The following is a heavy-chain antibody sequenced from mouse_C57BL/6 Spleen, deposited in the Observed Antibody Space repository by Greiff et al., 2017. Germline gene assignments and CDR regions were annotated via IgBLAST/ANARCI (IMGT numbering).Heavy chain of an antibody. CDR1: GYAFTNYL. CDR2: INPGSGGT. CDR3: AREVYYGSSSFDY. Sequence: QVQLQQSGAELVRPGTSVKVSCKASGYAFTNYLIEWVKQRPGQGLEWIGVINPGSGGTNYNEKFKGKATLTADKSSSTAYMQLSSLTSEDSAVYFCAREVYYGSSSFDYWGQGTTLTVSS. D-gene: IGHD1-1*01. V-gene: IGHV1-54*01. J-gene: IGHJ2*01.